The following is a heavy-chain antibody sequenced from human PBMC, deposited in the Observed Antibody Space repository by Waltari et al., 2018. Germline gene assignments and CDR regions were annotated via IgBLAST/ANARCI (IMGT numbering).Heavy chain of an antibody. J-gene: IGHJ4*02. Sequence: EVQLVQSGAEVKKPGESLKISCKGSGYSFTSYWIGWVRQMPGKGLEWMGIIYPGDSDTRYSPSFQGQVTISADKSISTAYLQWSSLKASDTAMYYCARTHYYDSSGYPYYFDYWGQGTLVTVSS. V-gene: IGHV5-51*01. CDR3: ARTHYYDSSGYPYYFDY. CDR1: GYSFTSYW. CDR2: IYPGDSDT. D-gene: IGHD3-22*01.